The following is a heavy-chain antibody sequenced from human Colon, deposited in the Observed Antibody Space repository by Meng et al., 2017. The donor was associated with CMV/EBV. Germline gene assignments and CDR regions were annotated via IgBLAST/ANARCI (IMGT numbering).Heavy chain of an antibody. D-gene: IGHD6-6*01. CDR1: EFTVSESY. CDR3: VRGSDFDN. Sequence: GESLKISCTASEFTVSESYMNWVRQAPGKGLEWVALINGGIGLTTYYGDSVKGRFTVSRDNSKNTLYLQMSSLRDDDTAMYYCVRGSDFDNWGQGTLVTVSS. V-gene: IGHV3-53*01. CDR2: INGGIGLTT. J-gene: IGHJ4*02.